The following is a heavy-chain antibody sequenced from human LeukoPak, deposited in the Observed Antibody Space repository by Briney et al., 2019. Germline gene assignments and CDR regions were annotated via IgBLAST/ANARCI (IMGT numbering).Heavy chain of an antibody. CDR3: AKDRDSSSWYFDY. Sequence: PGGSLRLSCAASGFTFSSYAMSWVRQAPGKGLEWVSAISGSGGSTYYADSVKGRFTISRDNSKNALYLQMNSLRAEDTAVYYCAKDRDSSSWYFDYRGQGTLVTVSS. CDR2: ISGSGGST. J-gene: IGHJ4*02. CDR1: GFTFSSYA. V-gene: IGHV3-23*01. D-gene: IGHD6-13*01.